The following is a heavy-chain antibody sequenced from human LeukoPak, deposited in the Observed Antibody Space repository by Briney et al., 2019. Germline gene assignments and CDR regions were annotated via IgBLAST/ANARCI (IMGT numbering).Heavy chain of an antibody. J-gene: IGHJ6*03. Sequence: SVKVSCKASGGTFSSYAISWVRQAPGQGLEWMGGIIPIFGTANYAQKFQGRVTITADESTSTAYMELSSLRSEDTAVYYCARGKDTVSVYYYYYMDVWGKGTTVTISS. D-gene: IGHD4-17*01. V-gene: IGHV1-69*13. CDR2: IIPIFGTA. CDR3: ARGKDTVSVYYYYYMDV. CDR1: GGTFSSYA.